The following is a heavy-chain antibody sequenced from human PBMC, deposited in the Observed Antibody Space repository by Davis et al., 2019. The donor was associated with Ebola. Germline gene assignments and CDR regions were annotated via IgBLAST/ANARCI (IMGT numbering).Heavy chain of an antibody. CDR2: IIPIFGTA. D-gene: IGHD2-15*01. J-gene: IGHJ4*02. CDR1: GGTFSSYT. CDR3: ARGPQGYCSGGSCYSADY. V-gene: IGHV1-69*13. Sequence: SVKVSCKASGGTFSSYTISWVRQAPGQGLEWMGGIIPIFGTANYAQKFQGRITITADESTSTAYMELSSLRSEDTAVYYCARGPQGYCSGGSCYSADYWGQGTLVTVSS.